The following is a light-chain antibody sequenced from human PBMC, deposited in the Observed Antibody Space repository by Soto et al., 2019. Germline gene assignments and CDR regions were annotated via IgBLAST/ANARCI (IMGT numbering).Light chain of an antibody. V-gene: IGKV1-5*01. J-gene: IGKJ4*01. Sequence: DIQMTQSPSTLSASVGDRVTITCRASQSISSWLAWYQQKPGKAPKLLIYDASSLKSGVPSRFSGSGSGTEFTLTISSLQPDDFATYYCQQYNSYPFTFGGGTKVEIK. CDR3: QQYNSYPFT. CDR2: DAS. CDR1: QSISSW.